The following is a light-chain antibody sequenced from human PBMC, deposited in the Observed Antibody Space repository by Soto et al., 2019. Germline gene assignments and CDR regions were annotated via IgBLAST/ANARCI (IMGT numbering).Light chain of an antibody. J-gene: IGKJ1*01. CDR2: GAS. V-gene: IGKV3-15*01. Sequence: EIVMTQSPVTLSMSPGERATLSCRAGESVSSNLAWYQQKPDQAPRLLIYGASTRAAGISDRFRGSGSGTEFTLTISSLRSEDSAIYYRQQYFEWPPMTFGQGTKV. CDR3: QQYFEWPPMT. CDR1: ESVSSN.